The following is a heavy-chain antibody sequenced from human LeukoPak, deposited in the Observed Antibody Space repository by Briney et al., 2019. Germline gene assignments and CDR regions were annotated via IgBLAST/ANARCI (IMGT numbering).Heavy chain of an antibody. V-gene: IGHV1-24*01. CDR2: FDPEDGET. CDR1: GYTLTKLS. D-gene: IGHD6-13*01. CDR3: ATLGSYSSSWYGAYFDY. Sequence: ASVKVSCKVSGYTLTKLSMHWVRQAPGKGLEWMGGFDPEDGETICAQKFQGRVTMTEDTSTDTAHMELSSLRSEDTAVYYCATLGSYSSSWYGAYFDYWGQGTLITVSS. J-gene: IGHJ4*02.